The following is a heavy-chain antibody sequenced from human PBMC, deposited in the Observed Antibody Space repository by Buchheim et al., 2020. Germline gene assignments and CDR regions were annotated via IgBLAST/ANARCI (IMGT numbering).Heavy chain of an antibody. CDR2: IVVGSGNT. Sequence: QMQLVQSGPEVKKPGTSVKVSCKASGFTFTSSAMQWVRQARGQRLEWIGWIVVGSGNTNYAQKFQERVTITRDMSTSPAFMELGSLRSEDTAVYYCAAPSLYYDFWSGYSLYGMDVWGQGTT. J-gene: IGHJ6*02. V-gene: IGHV1-58*02. CDR3: AAPSLYYDFWSGYSLYGMDV. CDR1: GFTFTSSA. D-gene: IGHD3-3*01.